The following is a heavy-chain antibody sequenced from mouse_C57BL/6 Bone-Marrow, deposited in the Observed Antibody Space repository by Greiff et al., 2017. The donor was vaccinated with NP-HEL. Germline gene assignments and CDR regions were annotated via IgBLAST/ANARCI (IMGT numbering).Heavy chain of an antibody. CDR3: ARYYYGSGSFDY. CDR1: GYTFTSYL. D-gene: IGHD1-1*01. V-gene: IGHV1-72*01. Sequence: QVHVKQPGAELVKPGASVKLSCKASGYTFTSYLMHWVKQRPGRGLEWIGRIDPNSGGTKYNEKFKSKATLTVDKPASTAYMQLNSLTSEDSAVYDCARYYYGSGSFDYGGQGTTLTVSS. CDR2: IDPNSGGT. J-gene: IGHJ2*01.